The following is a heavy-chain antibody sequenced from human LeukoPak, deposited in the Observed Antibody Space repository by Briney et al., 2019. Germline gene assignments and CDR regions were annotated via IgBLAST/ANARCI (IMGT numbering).Heavy chain of an antibody. V-gene: IGHV3-7*01. J-gene: IGHJ4*02. D-gene: IGHD2-2*01. CDR3: ARIFRETSGDYFDY. CDR2: IKQDGSEK. CDR1: GFTFSSYW. Sequence: GGSLRLSCAASGFTFSSYWMSWVRQAPGKGLEWVANIKQDGSEKYYVDSVKGRFTISRDNAKNSLYLQMNSLRAEDTAVYYCARIFRETSGDYFDYWGQGTLVTVSS.